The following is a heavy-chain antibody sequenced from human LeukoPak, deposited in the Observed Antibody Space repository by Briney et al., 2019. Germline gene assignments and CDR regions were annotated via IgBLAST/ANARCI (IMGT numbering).Heavy chain of an antibody. CDR1: GFTFSSYG. J-gene: IGHJ4*02. CDR2: ISYDGSNK. V-gene: IGHV3-30*03. CDR3: ASVWRALGYTIDY. D-gene: IGHD5-18*01. Sequence: GGSLRLSCAASGFTFSSYGMHWVRQAPGKGLEWVAVISYDGSNKYYADSVKGRFTISRDNSKNTLYLQMNSLRVEDTAVYYCASVWRALGYTIDYWGQGTQVAVSS.